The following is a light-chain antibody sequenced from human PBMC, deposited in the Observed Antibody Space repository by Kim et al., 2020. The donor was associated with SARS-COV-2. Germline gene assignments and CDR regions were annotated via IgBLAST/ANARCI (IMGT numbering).Light chain of an antibody. CDR2: DAS. CDR1: QDVRNY. Sequence: EIVLTRSPATLSLSPGERATLSCRASQDVRNYLAWYQQRPGQAPRLLIYDASNRATGIPARFSGSGSGTDFTLTVTSLEPEDFAVYYCQQRSNWPYTFGQGTKLEI. CDR3: QQRSNWPYT. V-gene: IGKV3-11*01. J-gene: IGKJ2*01.